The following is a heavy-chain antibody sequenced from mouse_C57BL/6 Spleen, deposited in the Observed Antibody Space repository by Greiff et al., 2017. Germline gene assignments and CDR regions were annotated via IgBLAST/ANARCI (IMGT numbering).Heavy chain of an antibody. Sequence: VQLQQSGTELVKPGASVKLSCKASGYTFTSYWMHWVKQRPGQGLEWIGNINPSNGGTNYNEKFKSKATLTVDKSSSTAYMQLSSLTSEDSAVYYCARWPYYGSSYYYAMDDWGQGTSVTVSS. CDR3: ARWPYYGSSYYYAMDD. J-gene: IGHJ4*01. CDR1: GYTFTSYW. V-gene: IGHV1-53*01. D-gene: IGHD1-1*01. CDR2: INPSNGGT.